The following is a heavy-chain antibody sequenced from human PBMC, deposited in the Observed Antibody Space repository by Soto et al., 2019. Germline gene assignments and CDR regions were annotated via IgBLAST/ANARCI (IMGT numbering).Heavy chain of an antibody. V-gene: IGHV3-7*03. CDR2: IKQDGSEK. CDR1: GFTFSSYW. CDR3: ARQSVDIVATIPLFDY. Sequence: EVQLVESGGGLVQPGGSLRLYCEASGFTFSSYWMSWVRQAPGKGLEWVANIKQDGSEKYYVDSVKGRFTISRDNAKNSLYLQMNSLRAEDTAVYYCARQSVDIVATIPLFDYWGQGTLVTVSS. D-gene: IGHD5-12*01. J-gene: IGHJ4*02.